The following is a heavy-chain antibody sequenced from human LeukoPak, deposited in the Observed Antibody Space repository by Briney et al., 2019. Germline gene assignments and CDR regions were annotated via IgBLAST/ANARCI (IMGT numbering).Heavy chain of an antibody. CDR2: ISGSDGST. J-gene: IGHJ4*02. CDR3: AKAPGPIWAAYYFDS. Sequence: GGSLRLSCAASGFTFNIYPMSWVRQAPGKGLEWVSVISGSDGSTYYADSVKGRFTISRDNSKNTLYLQMNSLRVEDTAVYFCAKAPGPIWAAYYFDSWGQGTLVTVSS. V-gene: IGHV3-23*01. CDR1: GFTFNIYP. D-gene: IGHD3-16*01.